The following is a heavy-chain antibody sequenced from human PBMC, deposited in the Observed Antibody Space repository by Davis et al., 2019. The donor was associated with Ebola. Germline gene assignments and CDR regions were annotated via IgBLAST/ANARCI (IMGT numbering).Heavy chain of an antibody. CDR1: GYSFTDYY. Sequence: ASVKVSCKASGYSFTDYYMHWVRQAPGQGLEWMGRINPNSGVANYAQKFQGRVTMTRDTSSSTAHMELRSLRSDDTAVYYCARDRCTSCYAGAMDVWGKGTTVTVSS. D-gene: IGHD2-2*01. V-gene: IGHV1-2*06. CDR2: INPNSGVA. CDR3: ARDRCTSCYAGAMDV. J-gene: IGHJ6*04.